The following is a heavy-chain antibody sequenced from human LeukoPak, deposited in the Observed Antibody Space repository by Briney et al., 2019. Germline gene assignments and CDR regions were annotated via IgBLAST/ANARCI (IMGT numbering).Heavy chain of an antibody. J-gene: IGHJ4*02. CDR3: TRCPDDYGDYLFDY. CDR1: GFTFGDYA. Sequence: SLTLSCTASGFTFGDYAMSWFRQAPGKGLEWVGFIRSKAYGGTTEYAASVKGRFTISRDDSKSIAYLQMNSLKTEDTAVYYCTRCPDDYGDYLFDYWGQGTLVTVSS. V-gene: IGHV3-49*03. D-gene: IGHD4-17*01. CDR2: IRSKAYGGTT.